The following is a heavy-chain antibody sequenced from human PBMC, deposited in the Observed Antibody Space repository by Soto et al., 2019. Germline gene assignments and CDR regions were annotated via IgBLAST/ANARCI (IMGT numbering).Heavy chain of an antibody. CDR3: AKLGLVVVVAATRLHGYFQH. CDR2: ISGSGGST. D-gene: IGHD2-15*01. V-gene: IGHV3-23*01. CDR1: GFTFSSYA. Sequence: GGSLRLSCAASGFTFSSYAMSWVRQAPGKGLEWVSAISGSGGSTYYADSVKGRFTISRDNSKNTLYLQMNSLRAEDTAVYYCAKLGLVVVVAATRLHGYFQHWGQGTLVTVSS. J-gene: IGHJ1*01.